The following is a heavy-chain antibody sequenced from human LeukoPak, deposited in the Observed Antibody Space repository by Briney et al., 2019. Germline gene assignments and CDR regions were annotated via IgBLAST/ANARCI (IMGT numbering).Heavy chain of an antibody. D-gene: IGHD1-26*01. CDR2: ISSNGGST. CDR1: GFTFSSYA. J-gene: IGHJ6*02. V-gene: IGHV3-64D*09. CDR3: VKAVGAKGDYYYYYGMDI. Sequence: GGSVRLSCSASGFTFSSYAMHWVRQAPGKGLEYVSAISSNGGSTYYADSVKGRFTISRDNSKNTLYLQMSSLRAEDTAVYYCVKAVGAKGDYYYYYGMDIWGQGTTVTVSS.